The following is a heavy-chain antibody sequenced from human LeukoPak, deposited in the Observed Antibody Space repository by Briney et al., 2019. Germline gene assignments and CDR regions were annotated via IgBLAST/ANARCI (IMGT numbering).Heavy chain of an antibody. V-gene: IGHV3-64*01. Sequence: GGSLRLSCAASGFTLSSYWMHWVRQAPGKGLGYVSAISENGGRTYYANSVKGRFTNSRDNSKNTLYLQMDSLRAEDIAVYYCARDGVGGWDFDIWGQGTMVTVSS. CDR3: ARDGVGGWDFDI. CDR1: GFTLSSYW. J-gene: IGHJ3*02. D-gene: IGHD3-16*01. CDR2: ISENGGRT.